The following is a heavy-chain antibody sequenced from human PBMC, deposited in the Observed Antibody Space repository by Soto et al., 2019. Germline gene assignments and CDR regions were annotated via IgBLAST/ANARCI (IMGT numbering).Heavy chain of an antibody. Sequence: PSETLSLTCAVSGGSISSGGYSWSWIRQPPGKGLEWIGYIYHSGSTYYNPSLKSRVTISVDRSKNQFSLKLSSVTAADTAVYDCASLPAAADYFDYWGQGTLVTVSS. V-gene: IGHV4-30-2*01. CDR3: ASLPAAADYFDY. CDR2: IYHSGST. J-gene: IGHJ4*02. CDR1: GGSISSGGYS. D-gene: IGHD2-2*01.